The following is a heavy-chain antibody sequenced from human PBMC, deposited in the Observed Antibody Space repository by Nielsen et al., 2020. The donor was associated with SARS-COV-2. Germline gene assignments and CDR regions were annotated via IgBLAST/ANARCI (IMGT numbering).Heavy chain of an antibody. CDR2: ISYDGSNK. D-gene: IGHD6-6*01. CDR3: ARSGSSSVDYYYYYMDV. J-gene: IGHJ6*03. V-gene: IGHV3-30-3*01. CDR1: GFTFSSYA. Sequence: SCAASGFTFSSYAMHWVRQAPGKGLEWVAVISYDGSNKYYADSVKGRFTISRDNSKNTLYLQMNSLRAEDTAVYYCARSGSSSVDYYYYYMDVWGKGTTVTVSS.